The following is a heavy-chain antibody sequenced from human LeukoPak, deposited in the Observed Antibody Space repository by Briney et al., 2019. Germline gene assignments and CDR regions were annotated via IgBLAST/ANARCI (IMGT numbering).Heavy chain of an antibody. CDR1: GFTFSDYF. CDR3: ATSRVFDY. V-gene: IGHV3-11*04. CDR2: INSASDNI. Sequence: GGSLRLSCVASGFTFSDYFMSWIRQAPGKGLEWLSFINSASDNIYYADSVRGRFTISRDNAKKTLYLEMNSLRMEGTAIYYCATSRVFDYWGQGTLVTVSS. J-gene: IGHJ4*02.